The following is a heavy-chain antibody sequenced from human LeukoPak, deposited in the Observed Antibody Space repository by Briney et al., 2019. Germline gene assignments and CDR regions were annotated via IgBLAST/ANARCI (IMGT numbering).Heavy chain of an antibody. J-gene: IGHJ4*02. CDR2: ISYSSSYT. CDR3: ARGGPYGDWIFDS. CDR1: GFTFSDYY. Sequence: GGSLRLSCAASGFTFSDYYMSWIRQAPGKGLEWVAYISYSSSYTNYADSVKGRFTISRDNAKKSLYLQMSSLRAEDTAVYYCARGGPYGDWIFDSWGQGTRVTVSS. D-gene: IGHD4-17*01. V-gene: IGHV3-11*05.